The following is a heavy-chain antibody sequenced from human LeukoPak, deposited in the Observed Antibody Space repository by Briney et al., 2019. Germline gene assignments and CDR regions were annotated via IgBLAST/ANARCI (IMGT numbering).Heavy chain of an antibody. J-gene: IGHJ4*02. V-gene: IGHV3-74*01. Sequence: GGSLRLSCAASGFTFSTYWMHWVRQAPGKGLVWVSLIKRGGSSTSYADSVKGRFTISRDNAKNTVYMQMNSLRAEDTAVYYCARGDEYTYGYFDYWGQGTLVTVSS. CDR2: IKRGGSST. CDR1: GFTFSTYW. D-gene: IGHD5-18*01. CDR3: ARGDEYTYGYFDY.